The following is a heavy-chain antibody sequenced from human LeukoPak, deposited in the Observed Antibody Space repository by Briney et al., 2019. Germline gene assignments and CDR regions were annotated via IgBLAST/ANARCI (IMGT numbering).Heavy chain of an antibody. D-gene: IGHD3-10*01. V-gene: IGHV3-53*01. CDR1: GFTFSSYW. CDR2: IYSGGST. Sequence: GGSLRLSCAASGFTFSSYWMSWVRQAPGKGLEWVSVIYSGGSTYYADSVKGRFTISRDNSKNTLYLQMNSLRAEDTAVYYCASRSEGYGSGSDFDYWGQGTLVTVSS. J-gene: IGHJ4*02. CDR3: ASRSEGYGSGSDFDY.